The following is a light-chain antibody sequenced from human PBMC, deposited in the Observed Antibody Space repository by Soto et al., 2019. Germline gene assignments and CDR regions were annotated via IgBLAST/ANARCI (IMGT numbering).Light chain of an antibody. J-gene: IGKJ1*01. CDR1: QRISTW. Sequence: DILMPLSPTNPSASVGDGVTIACRASQRISTWLAWYQQKPGKAPKLLIYKASTLKSGVPSRFSGSGSGTEFTLTISSLQPDDFATYYCQHYNSYSEAFGQGTKVDIK. V-gene: IGKV1-5*03. CDR2: KAS. CDR3: QHYNSYSEA.